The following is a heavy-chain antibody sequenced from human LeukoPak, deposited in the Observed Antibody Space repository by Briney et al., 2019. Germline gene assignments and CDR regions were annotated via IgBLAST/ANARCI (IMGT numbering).Heavy chain of an antibody. Sequence: GGSLRLSCAASGFTLTTYGMHWVRQAPGKGLEWVSSISSSSSYIYYADSVKGRFTISRDNAKNSLYLQMNSLRAEDTAVYYCASPLGYGSGTTGGYWGQGTLVTVSS. CDR3: ASPLGYGSGTTGGY. CDR1: GFTLTTYG. J-gene: IGHJ4*02. V-gene: IGHV3-21*01. D-gene: IGHD3-10*01. CDR2: ISSSSSYI.